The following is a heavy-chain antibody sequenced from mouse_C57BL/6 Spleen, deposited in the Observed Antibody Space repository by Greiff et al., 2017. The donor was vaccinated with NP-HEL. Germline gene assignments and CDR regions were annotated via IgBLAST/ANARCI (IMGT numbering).Heavy chain of an antibody. V-gene: IGHV5-15*04. J-gene: IGHJ4*01. CDR3: ARHEGLLRAYAMDY. CDR1: GFTFSDYG. CDR2: ISNLAYSI. Sequence: EVKLVESGGGLVQPGGSLKLSCAASGFTFSDYGMAWVRQAPRKGPEWVAFISNLAYSIYYADTVTGRFTISRENAKNTLYLEMSSLRSEDTAMYYCARHEGLLRAYAMDYWGQGTSVTVSS. D-gene: IGHD1-1*01.